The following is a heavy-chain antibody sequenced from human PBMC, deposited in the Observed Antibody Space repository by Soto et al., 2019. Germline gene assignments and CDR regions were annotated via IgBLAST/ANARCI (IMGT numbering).Heavy chain of an antibody. D-gene: IGHD1-26*01. V-gene: IGHV4-59*12. CDR2: TSYTGNT. J-gene: IGHJ6*02. CDR1: GGSTTSYH. CDR3: ARARHLYSGSYYYYYYYGMDV. Sequence: TSETLSLTCIVSGGSTTSYHWSWIRQFPGKGLEWIAYTSYTGNTNYNPSLKSRVTISLDTSKNQFSLKLSSVTAADTAVYYCARARHLYSGSYYYYYYYGMDVWGQGTTVTVSS.